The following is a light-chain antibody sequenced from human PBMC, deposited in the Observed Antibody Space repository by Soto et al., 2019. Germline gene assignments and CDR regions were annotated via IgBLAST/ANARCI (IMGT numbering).Light chain of an antibody. CDR2: AAS. CDR1: QGISSY. J-gene: IGKJ1*01. CDR3: QHYNSYSEA. V-gene: IGKV1-9*01. Sequence: IPLTQSPSFLSASLGDRVTLTCRPSQGISSYLAWYQKKPGKAPKLLMYAASTLQSGVPSRFSGSGSGTEFTLTISSLQPDDFATYYCQHYNSYSEAFGQGSKVDI.